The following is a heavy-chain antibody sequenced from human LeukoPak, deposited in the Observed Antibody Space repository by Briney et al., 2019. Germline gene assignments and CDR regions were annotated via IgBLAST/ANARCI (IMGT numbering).Heavy chain of an antibody. J-gene: IGHJ4*02. D-gene: IGHD3-10*01. Sequence: SQTLSLTCTVSGGSISSGDYYWSWIRQPLGKGLEWIGYIYYSGSTYYNPSLKSRVTISVVTSKNQFSLKLSSVTAADTAVYYCARERIRGSGSYYNSIDYWGQGTLVTVSS. CDR3: ARERIRGSGSYYNSIDY. CDR2: IYYSGST. V-gene: IGHV4-30-4*08. CDR1: GGSISSGDYY.